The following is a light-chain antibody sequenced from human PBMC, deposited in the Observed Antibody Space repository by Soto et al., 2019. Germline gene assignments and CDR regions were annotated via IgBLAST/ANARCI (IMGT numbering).Light chain of an antibody. J-gene: IGLJ1*01. CDR2: DVS. V-gene: IGLV2-18*02. Sequence: QSVLTQPPSVSGSPGQSVTISCTGTSSDVGSYIRVSWYQQPPGTAPKLMIYDVSNRPSGVPDRFSGSKSGNTASLTVSGLQAEDEADYHCSSFTSSSTYVFGAGTKVTVL. CDR1: SSDVGSYIR. CDR3: SSFTSSSTYV.